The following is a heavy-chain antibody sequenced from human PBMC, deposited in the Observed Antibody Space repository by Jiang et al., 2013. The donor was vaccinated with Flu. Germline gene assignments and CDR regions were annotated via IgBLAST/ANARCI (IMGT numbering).Heavy chain of an antibody. CDR3: AREGYYFDTTGSPRSHGLDV. V-gene: IGHV7-4-1*02. D-gene: IGHD3-22*01. Sequence: KPGASVKVSCTASAYSFTSYALTWVRQAPGQGLEWMGWINTGNGDPTYAQAFTGRFVFSSDTSVSTAYLHISDLKAEDTAVYYCAREGYYFDTTGSPRSHGLDVWGQGTAVTVSS. CDR1: AYSFTSYA. CDR2: INTGNGDP. J-gene: IGHJ6*02.